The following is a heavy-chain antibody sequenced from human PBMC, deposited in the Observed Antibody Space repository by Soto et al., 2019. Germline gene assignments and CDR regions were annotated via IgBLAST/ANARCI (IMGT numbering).Heavy chain of an antibody. Sequence: SVKVSCKASGGTISSYTMSWVRQAPGQGLEWMGRIIPILGIANYAQKFQGRVTITADKSTSTAYMELSSLRSEDTAVYYCAREDQAGAGTPHSWGKGTPVTASS. CDR2: IIPILGIA. J-gene: IGHJ5*02. D-gene: IGHD6-19*01. CDR3: AREDQAGAGTPHS. CDR1: GGTISSYT. V-gene: IGHV1-69*04.